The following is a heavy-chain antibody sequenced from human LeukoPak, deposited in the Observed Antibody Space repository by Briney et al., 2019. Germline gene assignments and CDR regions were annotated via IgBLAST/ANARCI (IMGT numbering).Heavy chain of an antibody. CDR1: GFTFSSYA. D-gene: IGHD3-22*01. V-gene: IGHV3-23*01. Sequence: GGSLRLSRAASGFTFSSYAMSWVRQAPGKGLEWVSAISGSGGSTYYADSVKGRFTISRDNAKNSLYLQMNSLRDEDTAVYYCARVRSGYHLDYWGQGTLVTVSS. CDR2: ISGSGGST. CDR3: ARVRSGYHLDY. J-gene: IGHJ4*02.